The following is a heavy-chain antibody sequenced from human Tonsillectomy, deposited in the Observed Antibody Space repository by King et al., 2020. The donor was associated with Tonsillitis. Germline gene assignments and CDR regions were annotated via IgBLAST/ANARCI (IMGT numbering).Heavy chain of an antibody. J-gene: IGHJ6*02. CDR3: ARGPDADFWSLYYYYGLDV. V-gene: IGHV3-30-3*01. D-gene: IGHD3-3*01. CDR2: ISYDGSNK. CDR1: GFTFSTYA. Sequence: VQLVESGGGVVQPGRSLRLSCAASGFTFSTYAMHWVRQAPGKGLEWVALISYDGSNKYYTDSVKGRFTISRDNSKNTLFLQMNSLRPEDTAVYYCARGPDADFWSLYYYYGLDVWGQGTTVTVSS.